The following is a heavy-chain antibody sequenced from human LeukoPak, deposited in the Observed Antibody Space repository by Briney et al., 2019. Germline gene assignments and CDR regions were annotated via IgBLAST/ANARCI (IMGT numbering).Heavy chain of an antibody. CDR2: INHSGST. Sequence: PSETLSLTCAVYRGSFSGYYWSWIRQPPGKGLEWIGEINHSGSTNYNPSLKSRVTISVDTSKNQFSLKLSSVTAADTAVYYCARVWAGYLLNWFDPWGQGTLVTVSS. CDR1: RGSFSGYY. D-gene: IGHD3/OR15-3a*01. J-gene: IGHJ5*02. V-gene: IGHV4-34*01. CDR3: ARVWAGYLLNWFDP.